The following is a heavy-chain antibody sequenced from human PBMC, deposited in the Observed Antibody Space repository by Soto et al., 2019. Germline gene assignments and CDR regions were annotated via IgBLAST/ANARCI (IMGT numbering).Heavy chain of an antibody. CDR2: INPNSGGT. CDR3: ARRGLRNYDFWSGHNYGMDV. V-gene: IGHV1-2*02. J-gene: IGHJ6*02. D-gene: IGHD3-3*01. Sequence: ASVKVSCKASGYTFTGYYMHWVRQAPGQGLEWMGWINPNSGGTNYAQKFQGRVTMTRDTSISTAYMELSRLRSDDTAVYNCARRGLRNYDFWSGHNYGMDVWGQGTTVTVSS. CDR1: GYTFTGYY.